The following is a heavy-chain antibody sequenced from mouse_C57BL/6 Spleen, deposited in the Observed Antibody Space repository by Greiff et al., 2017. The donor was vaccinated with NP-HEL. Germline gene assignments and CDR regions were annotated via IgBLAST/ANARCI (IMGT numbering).Heavy chain of an antibody. Sequence: EVQLQQSGAELVRPGASVKLSCTASGFNIKDYYMHWVKQRPEQGLEWIGRIDPEDGDTEYATKFQGKATMTADTSSNTAYLQLSSLTSEDTAVYYCTANYGSSYDYAMDYWGQGTSVTVSS. D-gene: IGHD1-1*01. CDR3: TANYGSSYDYAMDY. CDR2: IDPEDGDT. V-gene: IGHV14-1*01. J-gene: IGHJ4*01. CDR1: GFNIKDYY.